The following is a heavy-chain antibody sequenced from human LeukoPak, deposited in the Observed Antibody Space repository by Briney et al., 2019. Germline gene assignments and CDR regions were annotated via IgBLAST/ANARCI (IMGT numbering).Heavy chain of an antibody. CDR2: IWHSGNT. J-gene: IGHJ4*02. Sequence: PSETLSLTCAVSGGSISSSNWWSWVRQAPGKGLEWIGEIWHSGNTNYNPSLKSRVTMSVDKSKNQFSLKLSSVTAADTAVYYCARQGDYRYPFDSWGQGTLVTVSS. CDR3: ARQGDYRYPFDS. V-gene: IGHV4-4*02. D-gene: IGHD3-16*02. CDR1: GGSISSSNW.